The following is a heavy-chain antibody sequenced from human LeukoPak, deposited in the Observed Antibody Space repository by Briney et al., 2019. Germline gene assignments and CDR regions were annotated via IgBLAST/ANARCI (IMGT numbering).Heavy chain of an antibody. CDR2: IKEDGSKE. Sequence: GGSLSLSCAASGFTFSSYWMTWVRQAPGKGLEWEANIKEDGSKEYYVDSVKGRFTISRDNAKTSLYLQMNSLRADDTAVYYCARWNWFPDYWGQGTLVTVSS. J-gene: IGHJ4*02. CDR1: GFTFSSYW. D-gene: IGHD1-7*01. V-gene: IGHV3-7*01. CDR3: ARWNWFPDY.